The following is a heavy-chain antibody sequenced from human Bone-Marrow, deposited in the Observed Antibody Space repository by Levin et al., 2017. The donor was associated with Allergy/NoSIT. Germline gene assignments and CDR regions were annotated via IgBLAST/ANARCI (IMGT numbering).Heavy chain of an antibody. V-gene: IGHV3-23*01. CDR1: GFISAYYA. J-gene: IGHJ1*01. CDR3: AKMEQQLVQGAFQE. Sequence: LSLTCAASGFISAYYAMSWVRPAPGKGLEWVSGISGTYDQTFYRDSVKGRFTISRDKSKNTVYLQMNNLRVDDSAIYYCAKMEQQLVQGAFQEWGQGTLVSVSS. CDR2: ISGTYDQT. D-gene: IGHD6-13*01.